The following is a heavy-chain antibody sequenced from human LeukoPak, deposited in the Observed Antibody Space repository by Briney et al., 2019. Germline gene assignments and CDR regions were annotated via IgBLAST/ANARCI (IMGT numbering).Heavy chain of an antibody. CDR3: AKVGYGDPIDY. V-gene: IGHV4-38-2*01. J-gene: IGHJ4*02. D-gene: IGHD4-17*01. CDR2: IYLSGST. Sequence: SETLSLTCAVSGYSISSCYYRGWIRPPPGKGLEWIGSIYLSGSTYYKPSLKSRVTISGDTSKNHVSLKLSSVTAADTSVYYSAKVGYGDPIDYWGQGTLVTVSS. CDR1: GYSISSCYY.